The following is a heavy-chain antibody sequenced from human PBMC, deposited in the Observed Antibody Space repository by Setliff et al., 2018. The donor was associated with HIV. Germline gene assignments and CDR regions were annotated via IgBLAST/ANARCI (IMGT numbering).Heavy chain of an antibody. V-gene: IGHV4-61*02. D-gene: IGHD6-13*01. Sequence: SETLSLTCTVSGGSIISGSNYWSRIRQPAGKGLEWIGRIYTSGSTNYNPSLKSRVTMSVDTSKNQFSLNLNSATAADTAVYYCVRGPHTSSWYGGYAFDIWGQGTMVTVSS. CDR1: GGSIISGSNY. J-gene: IGHJ3*02. CDR3: VRGPHTSSWYGGYAFDI. CDR2: IYTSGST.